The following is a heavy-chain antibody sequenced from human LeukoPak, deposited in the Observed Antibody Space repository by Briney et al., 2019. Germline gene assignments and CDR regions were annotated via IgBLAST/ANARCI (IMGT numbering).Heavy chain of an antibody. J-gene: IGHJ6*03. CDR2: ISAYNGNT. Sequence: GASVKVSCKASGYTFTSYGISWVRQAPGQGLEWMGWISAYNGNTNYAQKLQGRVTMTTDTSTSTAYMELRSLRSDDTAVYYCARASGRFLRLESYYYYMDVWGKGTTVTVSS. V-gene: IGHV1-18*01. CDR1: GYTFTSYG. D-gene: IGHD3-3*01. CDR3: ARASGRFLRLESYYYYMDV.